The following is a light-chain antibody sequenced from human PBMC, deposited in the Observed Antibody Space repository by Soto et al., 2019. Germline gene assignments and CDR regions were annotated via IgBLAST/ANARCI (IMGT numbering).Light chain of an antibody. Sequence: DIQLTQSPSFLSASVGDSVTITCRASRGISNYLAWYQQKPGKAPKLLIYAASTLQSGVPSRFSGSGSGTEFTLTISSLQPEDCATYCCQQLNTYPVTFGPGTKVDIK. CDR1: RGISNY. J-gene: IGKJ3*01. CDR3: QQLNTYPVT. CDR2: AAS. V-gene: IGKV1-9*01.